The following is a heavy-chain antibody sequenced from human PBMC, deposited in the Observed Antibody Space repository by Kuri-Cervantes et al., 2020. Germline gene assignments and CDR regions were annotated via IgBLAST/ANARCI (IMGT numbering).Heavy chain of an antibody. J-gene: IGHJ5*02. V-gene: IGHV4-34*01. CDR2: INHSGST. CDR3: ARGLIRFDP. Sequence: SETLSLTCAIFDYSINSGYFWGWIRQPPGKGLEWIGEINHSGSTNYNPSLKSRVTISVDTSKNQFSLKLGSVTAADTAVYYCARGLIRFDPWGQGTLVTVSS. D-gene: IGHD3-16*01. CDR1: DYSINSGYF.